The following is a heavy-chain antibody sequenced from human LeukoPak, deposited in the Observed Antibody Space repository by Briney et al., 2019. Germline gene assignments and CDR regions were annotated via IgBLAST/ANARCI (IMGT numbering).Heavy chain of an antibody. Sequence: SETLSLTCAVSGASISGSGYYLGWIRQPPGKGLEWIGNFYYTWNTYYSASLQSRVTISIETSKNQFSLNLNSVTAADTAMYYCVKSGGYGLIDYWGQGALVAVSS. J-gene: IGHJ4*02. CDR1: GASISGSGYY. V-gene: IGHV4-39*01. D-gene: IGHD1-26*01. CDR3: VKSGGYGLIDY. CDR2: FYYTWNT.